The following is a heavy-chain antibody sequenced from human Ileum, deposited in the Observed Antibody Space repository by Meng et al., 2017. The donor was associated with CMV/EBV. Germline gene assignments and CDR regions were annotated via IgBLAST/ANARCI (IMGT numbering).Heavy chain of an antibody. CDR3: ARGRGSGQVDY. CDR1: GFSFSSYW. V-gene: IGHV3-74*01. D-gene: IGHD6-19*01. Sequence: GESLKISCAASGFSFSSYWMHWVRQVPGKGLVWVSRINSDGSDTVYADSVRGRFTISRDSAKDTLYLQMNSLRVEDTAVYYCARGRGSGQVDYWGQGTLVTVSS. J-gene: IGHJ4*02. CDR2: INSDGSDT.